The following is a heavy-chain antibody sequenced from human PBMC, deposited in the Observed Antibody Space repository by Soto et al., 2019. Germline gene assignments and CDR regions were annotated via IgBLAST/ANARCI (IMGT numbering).Heavy chain of an antibody. Sequence: QVQVEQSGAEVKKPGSSVKVSCKASGGTFSTAAISWVRQAPGQGLEWMGGIMPIFRTADYAQKFQGRVTGTADESTSTAYLELRRLSSEDTAIYYRARAQDRPQLGGNYSYVMDVWGQGTKVTVSS. CDR2: IMPIFRTA. D-gene: IGHD3-3*02. CDR1: GGTFSTAA. J-gene: IGHJ6*02. CDR3: ARAQDRPQLGGNYSYVMDV. V-gene: IGHV1-69*12.